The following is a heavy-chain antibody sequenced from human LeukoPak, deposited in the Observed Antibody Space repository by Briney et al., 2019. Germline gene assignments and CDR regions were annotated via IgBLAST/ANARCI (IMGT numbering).Heavy chain of an antibody. V-gene: IGHV3-21*04. CDR1: GFTFSSYS. D-gene: IGHD2-2*02. CDR3: VQLSDDLVRRYCSSTSCYIDY. CDR2: ISSSSSYI. J-gene: IGHJ4*02. Sequence: KPGGSLRLSCAASGFTFSSYSMNWVRQAPGKGLEWVSSISSSSSYIYYADSVKGRFTISRDNSKNTLDLQMNSLRVEDTAVYYCVQLSDDLVRRYCSSTSCYIDYWGQGTQVIVSS.